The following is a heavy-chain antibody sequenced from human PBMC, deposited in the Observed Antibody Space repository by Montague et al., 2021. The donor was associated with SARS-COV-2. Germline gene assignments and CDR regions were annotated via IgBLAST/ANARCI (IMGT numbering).Heavy chain of an antibody. V-gene: IGHV4-39*01. Sequence: SETLSLTCTVSGCSISSRSYYWGWIRQPPGKGLEWIGSIYYSGSTYYNPSLKSRVTISVDTSKNQFSLKLSSVTAADTAVYYCARLRGDYGGTYDTFDIWGQGTMVTVSS. D-gene: IGHD4-23*01. J-gene: IGHJ3*02. CDR3: ARLRGDYGGTYDTFDI. CDR2: IYYSGST. CDR1: GCSISSRSYY.